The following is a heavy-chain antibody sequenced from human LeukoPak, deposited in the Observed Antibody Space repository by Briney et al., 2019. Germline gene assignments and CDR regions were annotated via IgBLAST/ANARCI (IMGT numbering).Heavy chain of an antibody. CDR2: ISRDSGTI. V-gene: IGHV3-9*01. CDR3: AKDLRSVGATALDI. CDR1: GFTFDDYA. Sequence: GRSLRLSCAASGFTFDDYAMHWVRQAPGKGLEWVSGISRDSGTIVYADSVKGRFTISRDNAKNSLYLQMNSLRAEDTALYYCAKDLRSVGATALDIWGQGTMVTVSS. J-gene: IGHJ3*02. D-gene: IGHD1-26*01.